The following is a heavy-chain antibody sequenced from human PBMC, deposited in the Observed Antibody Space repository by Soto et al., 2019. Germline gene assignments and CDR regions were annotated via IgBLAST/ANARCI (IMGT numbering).Heavy chain of an antibody. V-gene: IGHV1-69*06. J-gene: IGHJ4*02. CDR2: IIPIFGTA. Sequence: SVKVSCKASGGTFSSYAISWVRQAPGQGLEWMGGIIPIFGTANYAQKFQGRVTITADKSTSTAYMELSRLRSEDTAVYYSASPGGDGYNSAYFDYWGQGTLVTVSS. CDR3: ASPGGDGYNSAYFDY. D-gene: IGHD5-12*01. CDR1: GGTFSSYA.